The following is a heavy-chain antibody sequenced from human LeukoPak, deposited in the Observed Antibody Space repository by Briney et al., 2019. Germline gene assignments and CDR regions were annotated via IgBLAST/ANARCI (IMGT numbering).Heavy chain of an antibody. V-gene: IGHV3-53*01. Sequence: GGSLRLSCAASGFTVSSNYMSWVRQAPGKGLEWVSVIYSGGSTYYADSVKGRFTISRDNAKNTLYLQMNSLRAEDTAVYYCARDGSSSATLDYWGQGTLVTVSS. J-gene: IGHJ4*02. D-gene: IGHD6-6*01. CDR3: ARDGSSSATLDY. CDR2: IYSGGST. CDR1: GFTVSSNY.